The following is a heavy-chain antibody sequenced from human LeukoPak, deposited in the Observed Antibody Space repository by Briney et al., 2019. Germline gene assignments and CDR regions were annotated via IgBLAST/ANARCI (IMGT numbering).Heavy chain of an antibody. D-gene: IGHD3-10*01. CDR2: ISYDGSNK. V-gene: IGHV3-30*03. Sequence: PGGSLRLSCAASGFTFSSYGMHWVRQAPGKGLEWVAVISYDGSNKYYADSVKGRFTISRDNSKNTLYLQMNSLRAEDTAVYYCEVTKRFGNYYFDYWGQGTLVTVSS. J-gene: IGHJ4*02. CDR1: GFTFSSYG. CDR3: EVTKRFGNYYFDY.